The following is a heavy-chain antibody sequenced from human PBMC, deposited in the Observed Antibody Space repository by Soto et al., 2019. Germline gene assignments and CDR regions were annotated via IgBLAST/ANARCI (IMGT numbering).Heavy chain of an antibody. CDR2: INHSGST. D-gene: IGHD1-7*01. V-gene: IGHV4-34*01. CDR1: GGSFSDYS. Sequence: SETLSLTCAVYGGSFSDYSWTWIRQPPGKGLEWIGEINHSGSTYYNPSLKSRVTISVDTSKNQFSLKLSSVTAADTAVYYCAGYVELRVWFDPWGQGTLVTVSS. J-gene: IGHJ5*02. CDR3: AGYVELRVWFDP.